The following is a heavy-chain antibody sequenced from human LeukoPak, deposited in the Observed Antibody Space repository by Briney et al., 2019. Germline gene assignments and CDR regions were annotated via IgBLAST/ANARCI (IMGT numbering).Heavy chain of an antibody. D-gene: IGHD3-3*01. J-gene: IGHJ3*02. Sequence: GGSLRLSCAASRFTFSNAWMSWVRQAPGKGLEWVGRIKSKTDGETTDYAAPVKGRFTISRDDSKNTLYLQMNSLKTEDTAVYYCATREWLFRLDAFDIWGQGTMVTVSS. V-gene: IGHV3-15*01. CDR3: ATREWLFRLDAFDI. CDR1: RFTFSNAW. CDR2: IKSKTDGETT.